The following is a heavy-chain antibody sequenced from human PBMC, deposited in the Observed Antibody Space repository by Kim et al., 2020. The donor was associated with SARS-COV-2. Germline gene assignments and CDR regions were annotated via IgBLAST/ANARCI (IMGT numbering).Heavy chain of an antibody. J-gene: IGHJ5*02. CDR3: ARVVVGATGWFDP. D-gene: IGHD2-15*01. Sequence: YYNASLKSRVTISVDTSKNQFSLKLSSVTAADTAVYYCARVVVGATGWFDPWGQGTLVTVSS. V-gene: IGHV4-31*02.